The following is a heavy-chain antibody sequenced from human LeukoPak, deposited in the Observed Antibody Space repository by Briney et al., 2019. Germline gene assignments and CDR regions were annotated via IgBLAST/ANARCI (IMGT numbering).Heavy chain of an antibody. V-gene: IGHV3-66*01. CDR2: IFDGGST. D-gene: IGHD1-26*01. Sequence: GGSLRLSCAASGFTVTTQYMTWVRQAPGQGLEWVSLIFDGGSTFYADSVKGRFSISRDNAKNTLVLQMNSLRAEDTAVYYCARVHGTKRYYFDDWGQGTQVIVSS. CDR1: GFTVTTQY. CDR3: ARVHGTKRYYFDD. J-gene: IGHJ4*02.